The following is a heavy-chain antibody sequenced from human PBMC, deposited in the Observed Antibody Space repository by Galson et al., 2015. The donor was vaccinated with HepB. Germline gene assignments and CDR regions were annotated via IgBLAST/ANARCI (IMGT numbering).Heavy chain of an antibody. V-gene: IGHV3-30*18. CDR3: AKDWKYCSSTSCPPPRYYYYGMDV. Sequence: SLRLSCAASGFTFSSYGMHWVRQAPGKGLEWVAVISYDGSNKYYADSVKGRFTISRDNSKNTLYLQMNSLRAEDTAVYYCAKDWKYCSSTSCPPPRYYYYGMDVWGQGTTVTVSS. CDR2: ISYDGSNK. D-gene: IGHD2-2*01. CDR1: GFTFSSYG. J-gene: IGHJ6*02.